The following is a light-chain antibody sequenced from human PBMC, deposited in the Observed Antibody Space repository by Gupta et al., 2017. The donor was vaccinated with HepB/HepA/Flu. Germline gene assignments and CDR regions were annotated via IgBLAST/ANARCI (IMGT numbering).Light chain of an antibody. CDR3: QQNDNLPPCT. J-gene: IGKJ1*01. V-gene: IGKV1-33*01. Sequence: DIQMTQSPSSLSASVGDRVTITCQASQDIRKYLNSHQQKPGKTPKFLISDASNLETGVSSRFIGSGFGTDFTFTISSRQPEDSATYYCQQNDNLPPCTLGQGTKVEIK. CDR2: DAS. CDR1: QDIRKY.